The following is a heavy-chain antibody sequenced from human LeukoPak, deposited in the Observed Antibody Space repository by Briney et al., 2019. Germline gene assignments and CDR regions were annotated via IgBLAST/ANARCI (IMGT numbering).Heavy chain of an antibody. CDR1: GYTFIDYS. CDR2: INPNSGDT. D-gene: IGHD6-19*01. V-gene: IGHV1-2*06. CDR3: ARDKEQWLVTNY. Sequence: ASVKVSCKASGYTFIDYSIHWVRQAPGQGLEWMGRINPNSGDTNYAQKFQGRVTMTRDTSFSTAYMELSRLRSDDTAVYYCARDKEQWLVTNYWGQGTLVTVSS. J-gene: IGHJ4*02.